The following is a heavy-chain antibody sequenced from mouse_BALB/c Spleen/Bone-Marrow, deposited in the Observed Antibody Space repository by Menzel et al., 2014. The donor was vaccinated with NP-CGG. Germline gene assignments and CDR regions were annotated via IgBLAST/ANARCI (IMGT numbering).Heavy chain of an antibody. CDR3: AREKYGNYYAMDY. D-gene: IGHD2-10*02. CDR1: GFSLTGFG. V-gene: IGHV2-6-7*01. Sequence: VKLVESGPGLVAPSQSLSITCTVSGFSLTGFGINWIRQPPGKGLEWLGMIWGDGTTGYNSALKSRMSIKKDNSKSQVFLKMNSLQAGDTARYYCAREKYGNYYAMDYWGQGTSVTVSS. CDR2: IWGDGTT. J-gene: IGHJ4*01.